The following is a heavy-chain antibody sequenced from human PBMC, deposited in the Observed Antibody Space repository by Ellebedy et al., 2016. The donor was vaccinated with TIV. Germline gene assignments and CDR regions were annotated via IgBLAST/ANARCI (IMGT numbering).Heavy chain of an antibody. CDR2: ISSGSSSI. Sequence: GGSLRLSXAASGFTFSSYNMIWVRQAPGKGLEWVSSISSGSSSIYYADSVKGRFTISRDNAKNSLYLQMNSLRAEDTAVYYCARGWSLPDYWGQGTLVTVSS. J-gene: IGHJ4*02. D-gene: IGHD1-26*01. V-gene: IGHV3-21*01. CDR3: ARGWSLPDY. CDR1: GFTFSSYN.